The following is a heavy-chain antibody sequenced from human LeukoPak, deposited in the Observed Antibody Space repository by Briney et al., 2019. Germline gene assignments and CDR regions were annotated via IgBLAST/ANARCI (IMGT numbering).Heavy chain of an antibody. CDR2: IIPIFGTA. CDR1: VGTFSRYA. Sequence: SVKVSCKASVGTFSRYAISWVRQAPGQGVEWMGGIIPIFGTANYAQKFQGRVTITADESTSTAYMEVSSLRSEDTAVYYCSRAYSGYDFFDYWGQGILVTVSS. V-gene: IGHV1-69*01. CDR3: SRAYSGYDFFDY. J-gene: IGHJ4*02. D-gene: IGHD5-12*01.